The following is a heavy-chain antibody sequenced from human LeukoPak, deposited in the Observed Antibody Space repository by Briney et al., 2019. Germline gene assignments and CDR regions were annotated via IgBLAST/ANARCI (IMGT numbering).Heavy chain of an antibody. V-gene: IGHV3-7*01. D-gene: IGHD3-22*01. Sequence: PPGGSLRLSCAASGFTFSSYWMHWVRQAPGKGLEWVANIDQGGSDKYYVDSVKGRFTITRDNAKNSLYLQMNSLRAEDTAVYFCVTPYYFDGARYYPDYWGQGTLVTVSS. CDR1: GFTFSSYW. CDR2: IDQGGSDK. J-gene: IGHJ4*02. CDR3: VTPYYFDGARYYPDY.